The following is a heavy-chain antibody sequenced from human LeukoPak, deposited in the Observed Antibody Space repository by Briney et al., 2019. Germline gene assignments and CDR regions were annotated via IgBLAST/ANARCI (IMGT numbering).Heavy chain of an antibody. J-gene: IGHJ4*02. D-gene: IGHD4-17*01. V-gene: IGHV1-2*06. Sequence: ASVKVSCKASGYTFTGYYMHWVRQAPGQGLEWMGRISPNSGGTNYAQKFQGRVTMTRDTSISTAYMELSRLRSDDTAVYYCATITVTTRAFDYWGQGTLVTVSS. CDR1: GYTFTGYY. CDR3: ATITVTTRAFDY. CDR2: ISPNSGGT.